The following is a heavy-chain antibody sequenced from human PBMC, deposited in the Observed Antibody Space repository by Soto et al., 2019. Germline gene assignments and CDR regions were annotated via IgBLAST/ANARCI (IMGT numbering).Heavy chain of an antibody. J-gene: IGHJ6*03. CDR1: GGSFSGYY. Sequence: PSETLSLTCAAYGGSFSGYYWSWIRQPPGKGLEWIGEINHSGSTNYNPSLKSRVTISVDTSKNQFSLKLSSVTAADTAVYYCARGRGGIAARRYYYYMDVWGKGTKVTVSS. V-gene: IGHV4-34*01. CDR3: ARGRGGIAARRYYYYMDV. D-gene: IGHD6-6*01. CDR2: INHSGST.